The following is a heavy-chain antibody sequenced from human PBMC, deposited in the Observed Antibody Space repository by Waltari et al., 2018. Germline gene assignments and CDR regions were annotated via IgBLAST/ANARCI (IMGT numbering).Heavy chain of an antibody. Sequence: EVQLVESGGGLIQPGGSMRLSCAASGFTVSSNYMSWVRQAPGKGLEWGSVIYGGGSTYYADSVKGRFTISRDNSKNTLYLQMNSLRAEDTAVYYCARDASYSTGMDVWGQGTTVTVSS. CDR1: GFTVSSNY. J-gene: IGHJ6*02. D-gene: IGHD4-4*01. V-gene: IGHV3-53*01. CDR2: IYGGGST. CDR3: ARDASYSTGMDV.